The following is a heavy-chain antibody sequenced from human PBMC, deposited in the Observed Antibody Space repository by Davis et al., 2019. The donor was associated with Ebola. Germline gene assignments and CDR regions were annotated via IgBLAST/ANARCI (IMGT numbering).Heavy chain of an antibody. CDR1: GYTFTSYD. V-gene: IGHV1-8*01. D-gene: IGHD5-18*01. CDR3: ARGRGYSYGDDY. J-gene: IGHJ4*02. Sequence: AASVTVSCKASGYTFTSYDINWVRQATGQGLEWMGWMNPNSGNTGYAQKFQGRVTMTRNTSISTAYMELSSLRSEDTAVYYCARGRGYSYGDDYWGQGTLVTVSS. CDR2: MNPNSGNT.